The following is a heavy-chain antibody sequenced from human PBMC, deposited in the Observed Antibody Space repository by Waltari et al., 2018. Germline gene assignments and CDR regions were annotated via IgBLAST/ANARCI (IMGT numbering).Heavy chain of an antibody. J-gene: IGHJ4*02. CDR2: IIPSLGIA. CDR3: ARDLPSIAAAGDDDY. D-gene: IGHD6-13*01. Sequence: QVQLVQSGAEVKKPGSSVKVSCKASGGTFSSYTISWVRQAPGQGLEWMGRIIPSLGIANYEQKFQGRVTITADKSTSTAYMELSSLRSEDTAVYYCARDLPSIAAAGDDDYWGQGTLVTVSS. V-gene: IGHV1-69*08. CDR1: GGTFSSYT.